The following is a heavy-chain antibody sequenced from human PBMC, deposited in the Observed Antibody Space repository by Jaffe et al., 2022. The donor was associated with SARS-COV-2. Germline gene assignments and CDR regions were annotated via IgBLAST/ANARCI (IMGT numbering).Heavy chain of an antibody. J-gene: IGHJ6*02. CDR2: MNPNSGNT. CDR3: ARGLSDWYPYYYYGMDV. CDR1: GYTFTSYD. V-gene: IGHV1-8*01. D-gene: IGHD2-21*01. Sequence: QVQLVQSGAEVKKPGASVKVSCKASGYTFTSYDINWVRQATGQGLEWMGWMNPNSGNTGYAQKFQGRVTMTRNTSISTAYMELSSLRSEDTAVYYCARGLSDWYPYYYYGMDVWGQGTTVTVSS.